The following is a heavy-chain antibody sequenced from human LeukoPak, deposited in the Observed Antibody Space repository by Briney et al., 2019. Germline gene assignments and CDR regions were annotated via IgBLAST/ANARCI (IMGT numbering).Heavy chain of an antibody. D-gene: IGHD4-11*01. V-gene: IGHV3-30*02. J-gene: IGHJ6*03. CDR2: IRYDGSIK. Sequence: GGSLRLSCAASGFTFSNYGMHWVRQAPGKGLEWVVFIRYDGSIKYYADSVKGRFTISRDNSRNTLYLQMNSLRAEDTAVYYCSSNYDYYYYYMDVWGKGTTVTVSS. CDR3: SSNYDYYYYYMDV. CDR1: GFTFSNYG.